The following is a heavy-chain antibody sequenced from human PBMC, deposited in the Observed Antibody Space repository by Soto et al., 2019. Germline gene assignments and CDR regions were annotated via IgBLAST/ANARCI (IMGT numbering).Heavy chain of an antibody. CDR1: GYTLTELS. CDR3: ARDLAAAAY. CDR2: FDPEDGET. V-gene: IGHV1-24*01. Sequence: GASVKVSCKVSGYTLTELSMHWVRQAPGKGLEWMGGFDPEDGETIYAQKFQGRVTVTRDTSTSTVYMELSSLRSEDTAIYYCARDLAAAAYWGQGTLVTVSS. D-gene: IGHD6-13*01. J-gene: IGHJ4*02.